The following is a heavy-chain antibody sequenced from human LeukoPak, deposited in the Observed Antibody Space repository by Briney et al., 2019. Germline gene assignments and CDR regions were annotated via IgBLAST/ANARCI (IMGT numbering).Heavy chain of an antibody. V-gene: IGHV1-69*13. CDR2: IIPIFGTA. D-gene: IGHD4-17*01. J-gene: IGHJ4*02. Sequence: ASVKVSCKASGGTFSSYAISWVRQAPGQGLEWMGGIIPIFGTANYAQKFQGRVTITADESTSTAYMELSSLRSEDTAVYYCARGFRDYGIFDYWGQGTLVTVSS. CDR1: GGTFSSYA. CDR3: ARGFRDYGIFDY.